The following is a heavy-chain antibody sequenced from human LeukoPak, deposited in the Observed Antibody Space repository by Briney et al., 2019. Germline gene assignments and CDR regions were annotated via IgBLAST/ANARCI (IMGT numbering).Heavy chain of an antibody. V-gene: IGHV3-21*01. D-gene: IGHD6-19*01. J-gene: IGHJ4*02. CDR1: GFTFSSYE. CDR2: ISSSSSYI. Sequence: PGGSLRLSCAASGFTFSSYEMNWVRQAPGKGLEWVSSISSSSSYIYYADSVKGRFTISRDNAKNSLYLQMNSLRAEGTAVYYCASISSGWGLDYWGQGTLVTVSS. CDR3: ASISSGWGLDY.